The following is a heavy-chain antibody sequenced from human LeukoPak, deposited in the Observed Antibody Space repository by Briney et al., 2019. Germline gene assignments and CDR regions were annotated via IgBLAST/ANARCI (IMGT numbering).Heavy chain of an antibody. V-gene: IGHV5-51*01. D-gene: IGHD3-10*01. J-gene: IGHJ4*02. CDR2: IYPGDSDT. Sequence: GESLKISCKASGYRFTSYWIGWVRQMPGKGLEWMGIIYPGDSDTRYSPSFQGQVTISVDKSISTAYLQWNSLKASDTAIYYCARRSYYGSGSYYTFDYWGQGTLVTVSS. CDR1: GYRFTSYW. CDR3: ARRSYYGSGSYYTFDY.